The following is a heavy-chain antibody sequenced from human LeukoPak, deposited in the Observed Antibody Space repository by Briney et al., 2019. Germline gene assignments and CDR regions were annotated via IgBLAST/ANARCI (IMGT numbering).Heavy chain of an antibody. CDR2: IYYSGST. CDR1: GGSISSYY. D-gene: IGHD4-17*01. Sequence: PSETLSLTCTVSGGSISSYYWSWIRQPPGKGLEWIGYIYYSGSTNYNPSLKSRVTISVDTSKNQFSLKLSSVTAADTAVYYCAREDGDYFADYWGQGTLVTVSS. J-gene: IGHJ4*02. CDR3: AREDGDYFADY. V-gene: IGHV4-59*12.